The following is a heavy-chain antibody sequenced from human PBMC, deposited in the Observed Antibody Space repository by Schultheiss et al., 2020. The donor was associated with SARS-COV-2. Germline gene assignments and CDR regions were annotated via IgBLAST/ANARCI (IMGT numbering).Heavy chain of an antibody. Sequence: SVKVSCKASGGTFSSYAISWVRQAPGQGLEWMGGIIPIFGTANYAQKLQGRVTMTTDTSTSTAYMELRSLRSDDTAVYYCARVQQWRGGGDYWGQGTLVTVSS. J-gene: IGHJ4*02. V-gene: IGHV1-69*05. CDR2: IIPIFGTA. CDR3: ARVQQWRGGGDY. CDR1: GGTFSSYA. D-gene: IGHD6-19*01.